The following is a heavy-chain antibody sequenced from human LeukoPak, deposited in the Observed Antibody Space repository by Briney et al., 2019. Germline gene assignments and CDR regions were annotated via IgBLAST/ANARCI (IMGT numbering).Heavy chain of an antibody. Sequence: ASVKVSRKASGYTFTSYGISWVRQAPGQGLEWMGWISAYNGNTNYAQKLQGRVTMTTDTSTSTAYMELRSLRSDDTAVYYCARGGAYDFWSGHQDNWFDPWGQGTLVTVSS. V-gene: IGHV1-18*01. CDR2: ISAYNGNT. D-gene: IGHD3-3*01. J-gene: IGHJ5*02. CDR3: ARGGAYDFWSGHQDNWFDP. CDR1: GYTFTSYG.